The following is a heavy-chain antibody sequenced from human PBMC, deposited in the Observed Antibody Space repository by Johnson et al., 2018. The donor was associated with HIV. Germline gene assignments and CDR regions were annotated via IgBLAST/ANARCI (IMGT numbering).Heavy chain of an antibody. J-gene: IGHJ3*01. CDR1: GFTFSSYG. V-gene: IGHV3-33*01. D-gene: IGHD3-9*01. CDR3: ARDGRDLVTLGSFDV. Sequence: VQLVESGGGVVQPGRSLRLSCAASGFTFSSYGMHWVRQAPGKGLEWVAVIWYDGSNKYYADSVKGRFTISRDNSKNMVYLQMNSLRPEDTAVYYCARDGRDLVTLGSFDVWGQGTVVTVSS. CDR2: IWYDGSNK.